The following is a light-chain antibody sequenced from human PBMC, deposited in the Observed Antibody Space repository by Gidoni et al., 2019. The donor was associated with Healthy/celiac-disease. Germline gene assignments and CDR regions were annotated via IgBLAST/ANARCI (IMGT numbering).Light chain of an antibody. Sequence: DIQMTQSPSTLSASVGDRVTITCRASQIISSWLAWYQQKPGKAPKLLIYDASSLESGVPSRFSGSGSGTEFTLTISSLQPDYFATYYCQHYNSYWTFGQGTKVEIK. V-gene: IGKV1-5*01. CDR1: QIISSW. CDR2: DAS. CDR3: QHYNSYWT. J-gene: IGKJ1*01.